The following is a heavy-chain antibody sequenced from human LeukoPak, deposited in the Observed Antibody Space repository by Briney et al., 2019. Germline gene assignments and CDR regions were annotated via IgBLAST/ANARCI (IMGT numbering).Heavy chain of an antibody. Sequence: PSETLSLTCTVSGGSISSYYWSWIRQHPGKGLEWIGYIYCSGSTYYNPSLKSRVTISVDTSKNQFSLKLSSVTAADTAVYYCARVTGIRAPYYYYMDVWGKGTTVTVSS. V-gene: IGHV4-59*06. CDR2: IYCSGST. CDR3: ARVTGIRAPYYYYMDV. D-gene: IGHD3-10*01. CDR1: GGSISSYY. J-gene: IGHJ6*03.